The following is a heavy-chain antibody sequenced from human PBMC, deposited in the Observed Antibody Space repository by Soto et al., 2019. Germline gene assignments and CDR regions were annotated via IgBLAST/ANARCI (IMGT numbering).Heavy chain of an antibody. J-gene: IGHJ4*02. CDR3: ARFAKEENPKVGSWYYFDY. CDR1: GGSIVGSSYY. D-gene: IGHD6-13*01. CDR2: IYYTGTT. Sequence: SETLSLTCTVSGGSIVGSSYYWGWIRQPPGKGLDWIGSIYYTGTTYYSPSLQSRVTISVDTSKNQFSLKLSSVTAADTAVYYCARFAKEENPKVGSWYYFDYWGQGTRVTVSS. V-gene: IGHV4-39*07.